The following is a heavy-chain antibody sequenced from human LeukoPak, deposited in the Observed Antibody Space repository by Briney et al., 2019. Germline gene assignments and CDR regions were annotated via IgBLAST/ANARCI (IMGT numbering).Heavy chain of an antibody. CDR3: ARAPGGRGAFDI. J-gene: IGHJ3*02. Sequence: SETLSLTCTVSGGSISSGSYYWSWIRQPAGKGLEWIGRIYTSGSTNYHPSLKSRVTISVDTSKNQFSLKLSSVTAADTAVYYCARAPGGRGAFDIWGQGTMVTVSS. CDR1: GGSISSGSYY. CDR2: IYTSGST. D-gene: IGHD3-16*01. V-gene: IGHV4-61*02.